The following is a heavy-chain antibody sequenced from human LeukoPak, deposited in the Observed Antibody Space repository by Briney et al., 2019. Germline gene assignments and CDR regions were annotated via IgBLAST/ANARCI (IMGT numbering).Heavy chain of an antibody. D-gene: IGHD6-19*01. Sequence: GGSLRLSCAASGFTFSDYYMSWIRQAPGKGLEWVSYISSSGSTIYYADSVKGRFTISRDNAKNSLYLQMNSLRAEDTAVYYCARATQWLATPYFDYWGQGTLVTVSS. V-gene: IGHV3-11*04. J-gene: IGHJ4*02. CDR2: ISSSGSTI. CDR1: GFTFSDYY. CDR3: ARATQWLATPYFDY.